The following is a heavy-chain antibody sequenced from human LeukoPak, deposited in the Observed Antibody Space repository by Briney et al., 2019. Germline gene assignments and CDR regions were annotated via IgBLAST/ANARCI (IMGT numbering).Heavy chain of an antibody. Sequence: GASVKVSCKASGGTFSSYAIGWVRQAPGQGLEWMGRIIPILGIANYAQKFQGRVTITADKSTSTAYMELSSLRSEDTAVYYCARQRVAGFNWFDPWGQGTLVTVSS. CDR2: IIPILGIA. D-gene: IGHD6-19*01. V-gene: IGHV1-69*04. CDR1: GGTFSSYA. J-gene: IGHJ5*02. CDR3: ARQRVAGFNWFDP.